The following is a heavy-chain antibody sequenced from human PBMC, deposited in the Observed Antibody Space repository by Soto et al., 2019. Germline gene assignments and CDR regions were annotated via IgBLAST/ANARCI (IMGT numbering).Heavy chain of an antibody. CDR3: ARDLELTGTRGGNYYYMDV. V-gene: IGHV4-30-2*01. D-gene: IGHD1-7*01. CDR2: IYHSGST. Sequence: SETLSLTCAVSGGSISSGGYSWSWIRQPPGKGLEWIGYIYHSGSTYYNPSLRSRVTISVDRSKNQFSLKLSSVTAADTAVYYCARDLELTGTRGGNYYYMDVWGKGTTVTVSS. CDR1: GGSISSGGYS. J-gene: IGHJ6*03.